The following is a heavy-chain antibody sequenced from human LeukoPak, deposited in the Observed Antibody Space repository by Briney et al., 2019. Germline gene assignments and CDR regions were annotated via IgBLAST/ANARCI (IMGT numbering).Heavy chain of an antibody. CDR3: ARELYSSGWYCDY. J-gene: IGHJ4*02. D-gene: IGHD6-19*01. CDR2: LSWNSGYI. Sequence: GGSLRLSCAASGFTFDDYAMHWVRQAPGKGLEWVSGLSWNSGYIDYADSVKGRFTISRDNSKNTLYLQMNSLRAEDTAVYYCARELYSSGWYCDYWGQGTLVTVSS. CDR1: GFTFDDYA. V-gene: IGHV3-9*01.